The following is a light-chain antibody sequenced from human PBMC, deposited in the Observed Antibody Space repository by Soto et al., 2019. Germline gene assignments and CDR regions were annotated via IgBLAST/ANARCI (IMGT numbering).Light chain of an antibody. J-gene: IGKJ1*01. Sequence: EIVLTQSPGPLSLSPGERATLSCRASKSVSSSYLAWYQQKPGQAPRLLIYGASSRATGIPDRFSGSGSGTDFTLTISRLEPEDFAVYYCQPYDSSPPCTCGQGTNVDIK. CDR1: KSVSSSY. CDR2: GAS. V-gene: IGKV3-20*01. CDR3: QPYDSSPPCT.